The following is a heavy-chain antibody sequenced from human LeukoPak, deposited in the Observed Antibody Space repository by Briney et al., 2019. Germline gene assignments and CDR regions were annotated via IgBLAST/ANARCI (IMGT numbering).Heavy chain of an antibody. J-gene: IGHJ6*02. Sequence: SETLSLTCTVSGGSINDFYWTWIRQPPGKGLEWVGYIFYSGSANSNPSLESRVTISVDTSKNQFSLKLSSVTAADTAAYYCARLRSGSTPPPPHYYYGLDVWGQGTTVIVSS. CDR1: GGSINDFY. CDR3: ARLRSGSTPPPPHYYYGLDV. D-gene: IGHD1-26*01. V-gene: IGHV4-59*01. CDR2: IFYSGSA.